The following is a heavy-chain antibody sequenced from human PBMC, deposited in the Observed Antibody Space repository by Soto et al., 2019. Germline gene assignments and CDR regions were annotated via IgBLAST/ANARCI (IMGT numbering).Heavy chain of an antibody. J-gene: IGHJ6*02. D-gene: IGHD2-15*01. Sequence: QVQLVESGGGVVQPGRSLRLSCAASGFTFNTYGMHWVRQAPGKGLEWVAVIWYDGSKKYYADSVKGRFTISRDNSKNTMYIQMNSLRAEDTAVYYCARIDCTGGSCRPYAYYDMDVWGQGTTVTVS. CDR3: ARIDCTGGSCRPYAYYDMDV. V-gene: IGHV3-33*01. CDR2: IWYDGSKK. CDR1: GFTFNTYG.